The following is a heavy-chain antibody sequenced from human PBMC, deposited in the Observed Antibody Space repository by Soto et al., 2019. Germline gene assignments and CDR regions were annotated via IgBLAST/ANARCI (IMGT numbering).Heavy chain of an antibody. J-gene: IGHJ4*02. CDR3: GRDGDEWDKRYLDS. CDR1: GHTFTKYG. CDR2: ISANRGHT. Sequence: QIQLTQSGADVKLPGASVRVSCKATGHTFTKYGISWVRQPPGQGLEWVGWISANRGHTNYAQKFLGRVTMTTDTSANSVYMELWNLTTDDTAVYYCGRDGDEWDKRYLDSWVQGTLVTVSS. D-gene: IGHD1-26*01. V-gene: IGHV1-18*01.